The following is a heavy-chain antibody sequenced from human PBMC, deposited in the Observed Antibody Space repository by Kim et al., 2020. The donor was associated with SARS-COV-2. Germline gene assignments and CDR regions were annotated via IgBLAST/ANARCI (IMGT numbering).Heavy chain of an antibody. Sequence: YYADSVKGRFTISRDNSKNTLYRQMNSLRAEDTAVYYCARDLVYYYGMDVWGQGTTVTVSS. V-gene: IGHV3-33*01. CDR3: ARDLVYYYGMDV. J-gene: IGHJ6*02.